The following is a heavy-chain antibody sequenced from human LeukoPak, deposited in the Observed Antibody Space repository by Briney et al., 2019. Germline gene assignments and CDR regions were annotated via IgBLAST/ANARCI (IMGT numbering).Heavy chain of an antibody. Sequence: PGGSLRLSCATSGFTFNDHYLGWVRQAPGKGLEWVGRTRNRANSYTTEYSASVKCRFTISRDDSKNSLRLQMNSLKTEDTAIYYCVASIISPSNYRGQGTLVTVSS. J-gene: IGHJ4*02. CDR1: GFTFNDHY. D-gene: IGHD3-10*01. V-gene: IGHV3-72*01. CDR2: TRNRANSYTT. CDR3: VASIISPSNY.